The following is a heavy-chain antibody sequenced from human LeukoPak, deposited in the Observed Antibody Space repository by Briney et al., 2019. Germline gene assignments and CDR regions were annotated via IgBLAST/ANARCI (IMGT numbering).Heavy chain of an antibody. V-gene: IGHV3-23*01. Sequence: PGGSLRLSCAASDFTFSAYAMTWARQAAGKGLEWVSTISGSGDTTYYADSVKGRFTFSRNNSKNTLYLQMDSLRAEDTAVYYCARDWDSSLDYWGQGTLVTVSS. D-gene: IGHD6-13*01. J-gene: IGHJ4*02. CDR1: DFTFSAYA. CDR3: ARDWDSSLDY. CDR2: ISGSGDTT.